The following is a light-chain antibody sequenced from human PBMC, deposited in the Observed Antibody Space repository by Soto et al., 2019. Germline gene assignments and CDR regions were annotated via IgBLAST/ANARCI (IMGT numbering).Light chain of an antibody. Sequence: QSVLTQPASVSGSPGQSITISCTGTSSDVGAYNHVSWYQHHPGKAPKLMIYEVNNRPSGVSNRFSGSKSGYTASLNISGLQAEDEADYYCCSYTTSDTRVFGTGTKLTVL. J-gene: IGLJ1*01. V-gene: IGLV2-14*01. CDR2: EVN. CDR3: CSYTTSDTRV. CDR1: SSDVGAYNH.